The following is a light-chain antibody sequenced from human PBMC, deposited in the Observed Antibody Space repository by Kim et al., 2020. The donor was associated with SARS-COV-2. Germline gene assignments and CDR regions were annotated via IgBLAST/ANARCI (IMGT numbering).Light chain of an antibody. CDR2: EVS. CDR3: SSYAGSNNWV. Sequence: ALTQPPSASGSPGQSVTISCTGTSSDVGGSNYVSWYQQLPGKAPKLMISEVSKRPSGVPDRFSGSKSGNTASLTVSGLQAEDEADYYCSSYAGSNNWVFGGGTQLTVL. V-gene: IGLV2-8*01. J-gene: IGLJ3*02. CDR1: SSDVGGSNY.